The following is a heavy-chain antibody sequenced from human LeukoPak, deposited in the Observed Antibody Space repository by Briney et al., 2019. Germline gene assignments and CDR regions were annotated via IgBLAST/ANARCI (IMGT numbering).Heavy chain of an antibody. V-gene: IGHV3-7*01. D-gene: IGHD5-12*01. J-gene: IGHJ4*02. CDR1: GFTFSSYW. Sequence: GSLRLSCAASGFTFSSYWMSWVRQAPGKGLEWVANIKQDGSEKNYVDSVKGRLTISRDNAKNSLDLQMNSLRAEDTAVYCAGAGGYASSWAYWGQGTLVTVSS. CDR2: IKQDGSEK. CDR3: AGAGGYASSWAY.